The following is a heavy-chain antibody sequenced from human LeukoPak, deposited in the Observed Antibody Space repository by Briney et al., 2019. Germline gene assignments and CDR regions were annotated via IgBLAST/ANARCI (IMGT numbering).Heavy chain of an antibody. Sequence: GGSLRLSCAASGFTFSSYEMNWVRQAPGKGLEWVSYISSSGSTIYYADSVKGRFTISRDNAKNSLYLQMNSLRAEDTAVYYCARGLYDISTGYYGHWGQGTLVTVSS. D-gene: IGHD3-9*01. CDR3: ARGLYDISTGYYGH. J-gene: IGHJ4*02. V-gene: IGHV3-48*03. CDR1: GFTFSSYE. CDR2: ISSSGSTI.